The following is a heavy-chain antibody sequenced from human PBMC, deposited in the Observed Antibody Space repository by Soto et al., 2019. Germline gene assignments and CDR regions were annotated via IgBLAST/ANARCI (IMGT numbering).Heavy chain of an antibody. V-gene: IGHV1-2*02. J-gene: IGHJ5*02. D-gene: IGHD6-13*01. CDR3: ARGRTWPAAGTRRGAHWFDP. CDR1: GYTFTDYY. CDR2: INPNSGGT. Sequence: QVQLVQSGAEVKNPGASVKVSCKSSGYTFTDYYLHWVRQAPGQGPEWMGWINPNSGGTRYAQRFQGRVTMTRDTSISTASMELRSLTSDATAHYFCARGRTWPAAGTRRGAHWFDPWGQGTLVTVSS.